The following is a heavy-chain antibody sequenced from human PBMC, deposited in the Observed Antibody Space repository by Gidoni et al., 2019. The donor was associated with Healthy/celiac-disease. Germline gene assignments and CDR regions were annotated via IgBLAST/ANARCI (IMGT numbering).Heavy chain of an antibody. D-gene: IGHD2-15*01. Sequence: SPGKGLEWIGYIYHSGSTYYNPSLTSRVTISVDRSKNQFSLKLSSVTAADTAVYYCAAERFAAATPGDYWGQGTLVTVSS. CDR2: IYHSGST. J-gene: IGHJ4*02. CDR3: AAERFAAATPGDY. V-gene: IGHV4-30-2*06.